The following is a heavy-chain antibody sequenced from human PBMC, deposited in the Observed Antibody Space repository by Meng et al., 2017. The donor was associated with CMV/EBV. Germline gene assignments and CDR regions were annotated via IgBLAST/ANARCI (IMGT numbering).Heavy chain of an antibody. CDR3: AKGGALIAARPQIDY. CDR2: IRYDGSNK. V-gene: IGHV3-30*02. J-gene: IGHJ4*02. Sequence: GGSLRLSCAASGFTFSSYGMHWVRQAPGKGLEWVAFIRYDGSNKYYADSVKGRFTISRDNSKNTLYLQMNSLRAGDTAVYYCAKGGALIAARPQIDYWGQGTLVTVSS. CDR1: GFTFSSYG. D-gene: IGHD6-6*01.